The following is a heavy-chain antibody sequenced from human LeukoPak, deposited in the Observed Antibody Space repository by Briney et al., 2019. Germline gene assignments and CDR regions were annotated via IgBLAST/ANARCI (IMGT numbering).Heavy chain of an antibody. J-gene: IGHJ3*02. CDR3: GRDYCSGGSCSDAFDI. CDR1: GXTFSDYY. D-gene: IGHD2-15*01. Sequence: TGGSLRLSCAASGXTFSDYYMSWIRQAPGKGLEWVSYISSSSSYTNYADSVKGRFTISRDNAKNSLYLQMNSLRAEDTAVYYCGRDYCSGGSCSDAFDIWGQGTMVTVSS. CDR2: ISSSSSYT. V-gene: IGHV3-11*06.